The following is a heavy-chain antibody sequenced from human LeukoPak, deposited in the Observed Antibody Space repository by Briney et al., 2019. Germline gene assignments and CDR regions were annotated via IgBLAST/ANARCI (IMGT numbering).Heavy chain of an antibody. V-gene: IGHV3-43*01. Sequence: PGGSLRLSCAASGFTFDDYAMHWVRQAPGKGLQWVSLISWEGHTTYYADSVRGRFTISRDNTKNSLFLEMKSLTTDDTAFYYCTRDTDFGSPTNYFDHCGQGTLVSVSS. D-gene: IGHD3-10*01. CDR3: TRDTDFGSPTNYFDH. CDR2: ISWEGHTT. J-gene: IGHJ4*02. CDR1: GFTFDDYA.